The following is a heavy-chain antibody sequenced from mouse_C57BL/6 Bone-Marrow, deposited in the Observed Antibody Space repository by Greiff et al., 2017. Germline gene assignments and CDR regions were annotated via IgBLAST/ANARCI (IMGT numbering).Heavy chain of an antibody. CDR2: ISDGGSYT. CDR3: ARDRGSSYKYFDY. CDR1: GFTFSSYA. J-gene: IGHJ2*01. Sequence: EVHLVESGGGLVKPGGSLKLSCAASGFTFSSYAMSWVRQTPEKRLEWVATISDGGSYTYYPDNVKGRFTISRDNAKNNLYLQMSHLKSEDTAMYYCARDRGSSYKYFDYWGQGTTLTVSS. V-gene: IGHV5-4*01. D-gene: IGHD1-1*01.